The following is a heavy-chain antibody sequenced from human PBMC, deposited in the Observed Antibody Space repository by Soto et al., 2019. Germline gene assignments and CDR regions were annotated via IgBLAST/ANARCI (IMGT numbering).Heavy chain of an antibody. Sequence: GGSLRLSCAASGFTFSDYYMSWIRQAPGKGLEWISYISSSASTIYYADSVKGRFTISRDNAKNSLYLQMNSLRAEDTAVYYCARLGYYYYYYYMDVWGKGTTVTVSS. D-gene: IGHD3-10*01. CDR1: GFTFSDYY. V-gene: IGHV3-11*01. J-gene: IGHJ6*03. CDR2: ISSSASTI. CDR3: ARLGYYYYYYYMDV.